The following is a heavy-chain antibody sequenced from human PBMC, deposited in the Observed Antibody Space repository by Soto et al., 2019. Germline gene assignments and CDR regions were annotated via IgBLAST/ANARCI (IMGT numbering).Heavy chain of an antibody. V-gene: IGHV1-46*01. D-gene: IGHD3-9*01. CDR1: GYTFTSYY. CDR2: INPSGGST. J-gene: IGHJ5*02. CDR3: ARDAKTSYYDILTGYSPWGHWFDP. Sequence: ASVKVSCKASGYTFTSYYMHWVRQAPGQGLEWMGIINPSGGSTSYAQKFQGRVTMTRDTSTSTVYMELSSLRSEDTAVYYCARDAKTSYYDILTGYSPWGHWFDPWGQGTLVTVSS.